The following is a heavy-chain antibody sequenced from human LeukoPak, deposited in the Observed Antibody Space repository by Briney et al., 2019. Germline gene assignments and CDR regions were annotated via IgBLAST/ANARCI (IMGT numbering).Heavy chain of an antibody. V-gene: IGHV3-23*01. D-gene: IGHD1-1*01. Sequence: PGGSLRLSCAASGFTFSSYAMTWVRQAPGKGLEWVSAMSGSGGTTYYADSVKGRFTISRDNSKNTLYLQMSSLRAEDTPVYYWARASTDFDHWGQGIQVTVSS. J-gene: IGHJ4*02. CDR1: GFTFSSYA. CDR2: MSGSGGTT. CDR3: ARASTDFDH.